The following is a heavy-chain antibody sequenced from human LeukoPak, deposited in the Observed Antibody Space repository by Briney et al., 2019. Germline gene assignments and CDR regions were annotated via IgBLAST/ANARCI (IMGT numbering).Heavy chain of an antibody. D-gene: IGHD6-6*01. Sequence: GSSVKVSCKASGGTFSSYAISWVRQAPGQGLEWMGGIIPIFGTANYAQKFQGRVTITADESTSTAYMELSSLRSEGTAVYYCARESLYSSSSSPPFDYWGQGTLVTVSS. J-gene: IGHJ4*02. CDR1: GGTFSSYA. CDR3: ARESLYSSSSSPPFDY. V-gene: IGHV1-69*01. CDR2: IIPIFGTA.